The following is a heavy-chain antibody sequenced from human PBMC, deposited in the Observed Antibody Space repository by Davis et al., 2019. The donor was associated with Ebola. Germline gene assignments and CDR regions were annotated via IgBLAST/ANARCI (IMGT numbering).Heavy chain of an antibody. CDR2: ISWNSGSI. Sequence: PGGSLRLSCAASGFTFDDYAMHWVRQAPGKGLEWVSGISWNSGSIGYADSVKGRFTISRDNAKNSLYLQMNSLRAEDTALYYCAKGPLFSSRWLGDDAFDIWGQGTMVTVSS. V-gene: IGHV3-9*01. CDR3: AKGPLFSSRWLGDDAFDI. J-gene: IGHJ3*02. D-gene: IGHD6-13*01. CDR1: GFTFDDYA.